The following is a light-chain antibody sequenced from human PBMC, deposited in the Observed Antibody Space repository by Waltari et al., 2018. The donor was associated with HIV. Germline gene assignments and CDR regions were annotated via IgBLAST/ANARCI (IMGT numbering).Light chain of an antibody. V-gene: IGLV1-51*01. CDR3: GTWDTSLSGGV. CDR2: DND. CDR1: SSNIGKDY. Sequence: QSVLTQPPSVSAAPGQKVTISCSGSSSNIGKDYVSWYQHLPGAAPKLLIYDNDKRPSGIPDRFSGSKSGTSATLGITGLQTGDEADYYCGTWDTSLSGGVFGGGTKLTVL. J-gene: IGLJ3*02.